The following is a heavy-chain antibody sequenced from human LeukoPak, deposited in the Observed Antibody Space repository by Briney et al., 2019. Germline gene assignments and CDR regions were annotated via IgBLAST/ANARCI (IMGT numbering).Heavy chain of an antibody. CDR1: GFTVSSNY. J-gene: IGHJ6*03. D-gene: IGHD6-19*01. CDR2: IYSGGST. Sequence: PGGSLRLSCAASGFTVSSNYMSWVRQAPGKGLEWVSVIYSGGSTYYADSVKGRFTISRDNSKNTLYLQMNSLRAEDTAVYYCARSIAVAEDYYYYYMDVWGKGTTVTISS. CDR3: ARSIAVAEDYYYYYMDV. V-gene: IGHV3-66*01.